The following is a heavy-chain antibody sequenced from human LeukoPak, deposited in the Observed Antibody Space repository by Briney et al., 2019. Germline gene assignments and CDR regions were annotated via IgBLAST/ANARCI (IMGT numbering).Heavy chain of an antibody. D-gene: IGHD3-16*02. CDR1: GYTFTSYG. Sequence: SVKVSCKASGYTFTSYGISWVRQAPGQGLEWMGWISAYNGNTNYAQKLQGRVTMTTDTSTSTAYMELRSLRSDDTAVYYCARDLYDYVWGSYRYILDPWGQGTLVTVSS. J-gene: IGHJ5*02. V-gene: IGHV1-18*01. CDR2: ISAYNGNT. CDR3: ARDLYDYVWGSYRYILDP.